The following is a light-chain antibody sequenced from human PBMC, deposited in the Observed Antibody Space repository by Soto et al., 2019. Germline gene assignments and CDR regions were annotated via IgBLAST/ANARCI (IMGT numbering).Light chain of an antibody. V-gene: IGLV2-14*01. Sequence: QSVLTQPASVSGSPGQSITISCTGTSSDVGGYNYVSWYQQHPGKAPKLMIYEVSNRPSGVSNRFSGSKSGNTASLTISGLQAEDEAEYYCSSYTNINTRACVFGTRTKVTVL. CDR3: SSYTNINTRACV. J-gene: IGLJ1*01. CDR2: EVS. CDR1: SSDVGGYNY.